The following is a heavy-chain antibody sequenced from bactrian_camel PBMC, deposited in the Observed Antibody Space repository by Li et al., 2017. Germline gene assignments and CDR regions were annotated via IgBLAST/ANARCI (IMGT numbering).Heavy chain of an antibody. CDR2: LYGGNNAT. V-gene: IGHV3-2*01. CDR3: AAVEKDVGTKLLRLRPTSYTF. Sequence: QVQLVESGGGSVQAGGSLRLSCVISGVASENYCIGWFRQAPGKEREAVATLYGGNNATYYSDSAKDRFTISRDDAKNTLYLRMNSLKPEDTGMYFCAAVEKDVGTKLLRLRPTSYTFWGQGTQVTVS. J-gene: IGHJ4*01. D-gene: IGHD1*01. CDR1: GVASENYC.